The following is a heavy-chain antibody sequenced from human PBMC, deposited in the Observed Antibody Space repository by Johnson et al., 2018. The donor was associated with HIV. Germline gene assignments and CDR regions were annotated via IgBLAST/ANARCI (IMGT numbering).Heavy chain of an antibody. CDR3: ARWVMVRGRECFDM. J-gene: IGHJ3*02. Sequence: VQLVESGGGLIQPGGSLRLSCAVSGFTVSSDYMSWVRQAPGKGLQWVSVIYSGGTTYYADSVQGRFTISRDTSKNTLYLQMNSLRAEDTAVYYCARWVMVRGRECFDMWGQGTMVTVSS. CDR1: GFTVSSDY. V-gene: IGHV3-53*01. D-gene: IGHD3-10*01. CDR2: IYSGGTT.